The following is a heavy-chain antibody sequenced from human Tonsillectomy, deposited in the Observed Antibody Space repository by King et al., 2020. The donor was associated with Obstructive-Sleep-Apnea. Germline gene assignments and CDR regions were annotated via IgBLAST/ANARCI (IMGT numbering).Heavy chain of an antibody. D-gene: IGHD3-9*01. CDR3: AGGERENYDILTGYYILDWFDP. J-gene: IGHJ5*02. Sequence: QLQLQESGPGLVKPSETLSLTCTVSGGPISSRTNYWGWIRQPPGKGLQWIGSLYYSASTYYNPSLKSRVTISVDTSKNQFSLKLSSVTAADTAVYYCAGGERENYDILTGYYILDWFDPWGQGTLVTVSS. CDR1: GGPISSRTNY. CDR2: LYYSAST. V-gene: IGHV4-39*07.